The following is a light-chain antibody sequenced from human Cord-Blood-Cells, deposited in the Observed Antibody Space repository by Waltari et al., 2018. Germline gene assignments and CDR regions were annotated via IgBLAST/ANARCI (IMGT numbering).Light chain of an antibody. J-gene: IGLJ1*01. CDR2: EGS. CDR1: SSPVGRYTI. Sequence: QSAPTQAASVLGSPGQSIPISCTVTSSPVGRYTIVSWYQQHPGKAPKLMIYEGSKRPSGVSNRFSGSKSGNTASLTISGLQAEDEADYYCCSYAGSSIYYVFGTGTKVTVL. CDR3: CSYAGSSIYYV. V-gene: IGLV2-23*01.